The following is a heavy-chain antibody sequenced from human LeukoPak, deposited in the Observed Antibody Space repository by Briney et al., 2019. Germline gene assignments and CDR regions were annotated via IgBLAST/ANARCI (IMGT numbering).Heavy chain of an antibody. CDR2: IYYSGST. CDR3: ARQGIAVATTTFDS. J-gene: IGHJ4*02. Sequence: SETLSLTCTVSGGSISSSSYYWGWIRQPPGKGLEWIGTIYYSGSTYYNPSLKSRVTISVDTSKNQFSLKLISVTAADAAVYYCARQGIAVATTTFDSWGQGTLVTVSS. D-gene: IGHD6-19*01. V-gene: IGHV4-39*01. CDR1: GGSISSSSYY.